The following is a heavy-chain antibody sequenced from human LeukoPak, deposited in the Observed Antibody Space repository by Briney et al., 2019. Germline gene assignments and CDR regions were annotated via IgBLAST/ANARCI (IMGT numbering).Heavy chain of an antibody. V-gene: IGHV1-18*01. J-gene: IGHJ3*02. D-gene: IGHD5-18*01. Sequence: GASVKVSCKASGYTFTSYGISWVRQAPGQGLEWMGWISAYNGNTNYAQKLQGRVTMTTDTSTSTAYMELRSLRSDDTAVYYCARGLLQLWLTTAFDIWGQGTMVTVSP. CDR1: GYTFTSYG. CDR2: ISAYNGNT. CDR3: ARGLLQLWLTTAFDI.